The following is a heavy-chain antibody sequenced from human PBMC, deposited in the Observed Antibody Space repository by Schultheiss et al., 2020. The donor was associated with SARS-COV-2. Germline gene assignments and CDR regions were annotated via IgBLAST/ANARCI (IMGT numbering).Heavy chain of an antibody. CDR2: ISSGSTYI. V-gene: IGHV3-21*03. D-gene: IGHD1-1*01. CDR3: ARGAGRGASTVISW. Sequence: GESLKISCGASGFTFSSYSMNWVRQAPGKGLEWVSSISSGSTYIHYTDSMKGRITISRDNAKNSVYLQMNSLRVEDTAVYYCARGAGRGASTVISWWGQGTLVTVSS. J-gene: IGHJ1*01. CDR1: GFTFSSYS.